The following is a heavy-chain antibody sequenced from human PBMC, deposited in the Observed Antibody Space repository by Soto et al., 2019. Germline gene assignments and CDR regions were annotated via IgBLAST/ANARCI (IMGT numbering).Heavy chain of an antibody. CDR3: AKIEDSYYYYGMDV. J-gene: IGHJ6*02. D-gene: IGHD3-22*01. Sequence: ASVKVSCKASGYTFTSYAMHWVRQAPGQRLEWMGWINAGNGNTKYSQKFQGRVTITRDTSASTAYMELNSLRAEDTAVYYCAKIEDSYYYYGMDVWGQGTTVTVSS. CDR1: GYTFTSYA. CDR2: INAGNGNT. V-gene: IGHV1-3*01.